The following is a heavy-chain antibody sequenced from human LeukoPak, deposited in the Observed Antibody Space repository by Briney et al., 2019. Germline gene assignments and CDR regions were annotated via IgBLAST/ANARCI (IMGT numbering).Heavy chain of an antibody. CDR3: ARGTVTTKDWYFDL. V-gene: IGHV4-59*01. D-gene: IGHD4-17*01. J-gene: IGHJ2*01. Sequence: PSGTLSLTCTVSGGSISSYYWSWIRQPPGKGLEWIGYIYFTGSTNYNPSLKSRVTISVDTSKSQFSLNLSSVTAADTAVYYCARGTVTTKDWYFDLWGPGTLVTVSS. CDR2: IYFTGST. CDR1: GGSISSYY.